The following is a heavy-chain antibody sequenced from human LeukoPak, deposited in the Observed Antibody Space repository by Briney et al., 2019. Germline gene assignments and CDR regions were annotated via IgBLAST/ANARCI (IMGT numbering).Heavy chain of an antibody. CDR1: GYTFTSSD. D-gene: IGHD3-22*01. V-gene: IGHV1-8*01. Sequence: EASVKVSCKASGYTFTSSDVNWVRQATGQGLEWLGWMNPNSGNTGYAQKFQGRVTMTRNTSITTAYMELSSLRSEDTAVYYCWYYYDSSNAVVNAFDIWGQGTMVTVSS. CDR3: WYYYDSSNAVVNAFDI. J-gene: IGHJ3*02. CDR2: MNPNSGNT.